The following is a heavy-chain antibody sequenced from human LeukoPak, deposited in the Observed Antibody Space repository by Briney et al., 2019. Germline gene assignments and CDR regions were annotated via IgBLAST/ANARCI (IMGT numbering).Heavy chain of an antibody. CDR1: GFTFSSYS. CDR3: AKDTYYDILTGYGGSDY. J-gene: IGHJ4*02. V-gene: IGHV3-23*01. D-gene: IGHD3-9*01. Sequence: GGSLRLSCAASGFTFSSYSMNWVRQAPGKGLEWVSAISGSGGSTYYADSVKGRSTISRDNSKNTLYLQMNSLRAEDTAVYYCAKDTYYDILTGYGGSDYWGQGTLVTVSS. CDR2: ISGSGGST.